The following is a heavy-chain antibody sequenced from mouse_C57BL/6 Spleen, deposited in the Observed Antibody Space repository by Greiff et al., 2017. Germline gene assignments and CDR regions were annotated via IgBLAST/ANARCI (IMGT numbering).Heavy chain of an antibody. J-gene: IGHJ3*01. CDR3: ARRYSNYGFAY. CDR2: IDPSDSYT. V-gene: IGHV1-69*01. CDR1: GYTFTSYW. Sequence: VQLQQSGAELVMPGASVKLSCKASGYTFTSYWMHWVKQRPGQGLEWIGEIDPSDSYTNYNQKFKGKSTLTVDKSSSTAYMQLSSLTSEDSAVYYCARRYSNYGFAYWGQGTLVTVSA. D-gene: IGHD2-5*01.